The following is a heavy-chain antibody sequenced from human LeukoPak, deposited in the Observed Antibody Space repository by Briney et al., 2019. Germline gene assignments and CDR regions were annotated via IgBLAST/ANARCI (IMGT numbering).Heavy chain of an antibody. J-gene: IGHJ4*02. CDR2: IYYSGST. V-gene: IGHV4-59*12. D-gene: IGHD6-13*01. CDR1: GGSISSYY. Sequence: SETLSLTCTVSGGSISSYYWSWIRQPPGKGLEWIGYIYYSGSTNYNPSLKSRVTISVDMSKNQFSLKLSSVTAADTAVYYCARGDSSSWTRYYFDYWGQGTLVTVSS. CDR3: ARGDSSSWTRYYFDY.